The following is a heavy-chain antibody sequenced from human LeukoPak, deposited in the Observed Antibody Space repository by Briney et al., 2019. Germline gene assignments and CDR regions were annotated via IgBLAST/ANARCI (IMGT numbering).Heavy chain of an antibody. CDR3: ARDSRGAFDI. V-gene: IGHV3-11*01. Sequence: PGGSLRLSCAASGLTFSDYYISWIRQAPGKGLEWLSYISTSGGTIFYADSVKGRFTISRDNTKNSLYLQVSSLRAEDTAVYYCARDSRGAFDIWGQGTMVTVSS. CDR2: ISTSGGTI. D-gene: IGHD3-10*01. CDR1: GLTFSDYY. J-gene: IGHJ3*02.